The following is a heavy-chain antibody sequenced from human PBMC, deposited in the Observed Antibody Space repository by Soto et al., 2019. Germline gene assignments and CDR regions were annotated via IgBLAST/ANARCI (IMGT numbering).Heavy chain of an antibody. CDR2: LNPADGTT. D-gene: IGHD5-12*01. CDR3: AKDGYELPEYFLH. V-gene: IGHV1-46*01. CDR1: GYTFINYY. J-gene: IGHJ1*01. Sequence: QVQLVQSGAEVKKPGASVKVSCKASGYTFINYYIHWVRQAPGQGPEWMGRLNPADGTTAYAQKFQGRLTVTRDTSTSTAYLELIGLTSEDTAVYFCAKDGYELPEYFLHWGQGTLVSVSS.